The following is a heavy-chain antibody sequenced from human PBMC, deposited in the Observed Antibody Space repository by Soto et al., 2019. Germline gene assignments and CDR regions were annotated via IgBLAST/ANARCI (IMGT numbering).Heavy chain of an antibody. CDR1: GFTFSSYW. CDR2: IKQDGSEK. D-gene: IGHD2-2*02. Sequence: GGSLRLSCAASGFTFSSYWMSWVRQAPGKGLEWVANIKQDGSEKYYVDSVKGRFTISRDNAKNSLYLQMNSLRAEDTAVYYCARELGYCSSTSCYISWFDPWGQGTLVTVSS. V-gene: IGHV3-7*01. J-gene: IGHJ5*02. CDR3: ARELGYCSSTSCYISWFDP.